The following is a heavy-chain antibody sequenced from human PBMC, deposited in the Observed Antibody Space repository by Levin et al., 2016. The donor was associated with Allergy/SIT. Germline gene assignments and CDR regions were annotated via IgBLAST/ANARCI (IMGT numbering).Heavy chain of an antibody. D-gene: IGHD6-13*01. Sequence: GESLKISCAASGFTLRSHWMEWVRQVPGKGLVWVSRISSDGSSTSYADSVKGRFTISRDNGKNTLYLQMNSLRDEDTAVYYCARAPAADDYMDVWGKGTTVIVSS. CDR1: GFTLRSHW. CDR2: ISSDGSST. CDR3: ARAPAADDYMDV. J-gene: IGHJ6*03. V-gene: IGHV3-74*01.